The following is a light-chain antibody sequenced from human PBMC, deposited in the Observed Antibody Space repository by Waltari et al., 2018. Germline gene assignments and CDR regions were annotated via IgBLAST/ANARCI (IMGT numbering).Light chain of an antibody. CDR3: QQSYSTLGIT. CDR2: AAS. V-gene: IGKV1-39*01. J-gene: IGKJ5*01. CDR1: QSISSY. Sequence: DIQMTQSPSSLSASVGDRVPITCRASQSISSYLNWYQQKPGKAPKLLIYAASSLQSGVPSRFSGSGSGTDFTLTISSLQPEDFATYYCQQSYSTLGITFGQGTRLEIK.